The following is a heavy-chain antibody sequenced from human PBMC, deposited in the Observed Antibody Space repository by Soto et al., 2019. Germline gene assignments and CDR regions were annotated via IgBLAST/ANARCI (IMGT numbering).Heavy chain of an antibody. CDR1: GFTFNDAW. CDR2: IKTKSTRWAT. Sequence: GGSLRLSCTASGFTFNDAWMNWVRQAPGKGLEWVGRIKTKSTRWATDYAAPVKGRFTISRDDSKNTVYLQMNSLRIEDTAIYYCSTDLQYGQYNIVSWDVGPLVTVAS. V-gene: IGHV3-15*07. J-gene: IGHJ5*01. D-gene: IGHD1-20*01. CDR3: STDLQYGQYNIVS.